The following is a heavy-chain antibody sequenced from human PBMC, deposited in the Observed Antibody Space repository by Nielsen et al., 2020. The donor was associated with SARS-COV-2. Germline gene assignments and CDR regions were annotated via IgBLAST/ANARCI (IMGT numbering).Heavy chain of an antibody. CDR2: ISNSGSTI. V-gene: IGHV3-48*03. Sequence: GESLKISCAASGFTFSSYEMNWVRQAPGKGLEWVSYISNSGSTIYYADSVKGRFTISRDNSKNTLYLQMNSLRAEDTAVYYCAREGYDSAHTPFDYWGQGTLVTVSS. CDR3: AREGYDSAHTPFDY. CDR1: GFTFSSYE. J-gene: IGHJ4*02. D-gene: IGHD3-9*01.